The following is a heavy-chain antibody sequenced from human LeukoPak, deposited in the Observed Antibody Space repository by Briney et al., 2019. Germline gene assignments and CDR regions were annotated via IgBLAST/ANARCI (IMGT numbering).Heavy chain of an antibody. J-gene: IGHJ4*02. V-gene: IGHV3-7*03. CDR2: IKQDGSER. Sequence: GGSLRLSCAASGFTFSIYWMSWVRQAPGKGLEWVANIKQDGSERYYVDSVKGRFTISRDNSKNTLYLQMNSLRAEDTAVYYCAKDRDYGADDGGAFDYWGQGTLVTVSS. CDR3: AKDRDYGADDGGAFDY. D-gene: IGHD4-17*01. CDR1: GFTFSIYW.